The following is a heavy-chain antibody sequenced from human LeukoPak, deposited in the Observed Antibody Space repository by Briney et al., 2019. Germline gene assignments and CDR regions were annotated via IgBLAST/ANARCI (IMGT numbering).Heavy chain of an antibody. D-gene: IGHD1-26*01. Sequence: PGGSLRLSCAASGFTFDDAWMTWVRQAPGIGLEWVGRIRRKTYGVTTDYAAPVKGRFTISTDDSKTTLYLQMNSLKTEDTAVYYCTTGGTRGYWGQGTLVTVSS. CDR1: GFTFDDAW. CDR2: IRRKTYGVTT. J-gene: IGHJ4*02. V-gene: IGHV3-15*01. CDR3: TTGGTRGY.